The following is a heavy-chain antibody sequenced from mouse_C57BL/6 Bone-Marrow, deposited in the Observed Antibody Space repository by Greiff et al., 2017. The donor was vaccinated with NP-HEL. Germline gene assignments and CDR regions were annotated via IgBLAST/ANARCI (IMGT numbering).Heavy chain of an antibody. J-gene: IGHJ2*01. D-gene: IGHD1-1*01. V-gene: IGHV1-81*01. Sequence: VKLMESGAELARPGASVKLSCKASGYTFTSYGISWVKQRTGQGLEWIGEIYPRSGNTYYNEKFKGKATLTADKSSSTAYMELRSLTSEDSAVYFCARPTVVATGDYWGQGTTLTVSS. CDR2: IYPRSGNT. CDR3: ARPTVVATGDY. CDR1: GYTFTSYG.